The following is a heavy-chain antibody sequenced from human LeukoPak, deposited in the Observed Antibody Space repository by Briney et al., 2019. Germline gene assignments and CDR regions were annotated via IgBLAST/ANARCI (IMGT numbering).Heavy chain of an antibody. Sequence: PGRSLRLSCAASGFSFSNYGMHWVRQAPGKGLEWVAVISYDGSNKYYADSVKGRFTISRDNSKNTLYLQMNSLRAEDTAVYYCAKDRYSSGMYWGQGTLVTVSS. CDR2: ISYDGSNK. J-gene: IGHJ4*02. V-gene: IGHV3-30*18. CDR3: AKDRYSSGMY. CDR1: GFSFSNYG. D-gene: IGHD6-19*01.